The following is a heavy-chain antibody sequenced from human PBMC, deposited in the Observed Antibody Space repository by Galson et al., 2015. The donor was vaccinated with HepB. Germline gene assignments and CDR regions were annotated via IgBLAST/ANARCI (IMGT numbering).Heavy chain of an antibody. V-gene: IGHV7-4-1*02. J-gene: IGHJ6*02. CDR2: INTNTGNP. CDR3: ARDFTPHDTEYYYYYGMDV. Sequence: SVKVSCKASGYTFTSYAMNWVRQAPGQGLEWMGWINTNTGNPTYAQGFTGRFVFSLDTSVSTAYLQISSLKAEDTAVYYCARDFTPHDTEYYYYYGMDVWGQGTTVTVSS. CDR1: GYTFTSYA. D-gene: IGHD3-9*01.